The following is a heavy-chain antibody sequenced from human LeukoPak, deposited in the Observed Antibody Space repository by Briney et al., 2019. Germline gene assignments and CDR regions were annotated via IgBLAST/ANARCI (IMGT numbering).Heavy chain of an antibody. CDR3: ARDRVVPAAMHWFDP. D-gene: IGHD2-2*01. CDR2: IIPIFGTA. Sequence: SVKVSCKASGDTFSSYAISWVRQAPGQGLEWMGGIIPIFGTANYAQKFQGRVTITADESTSTAYMELSSLRSEDTAVYYCARDRVVPAAMHWFDPWGQGTLVTVSS. V-gene: IGHV1-69*13. CDR1: GDTFSSYA. J-gene: IGHJ5*02.